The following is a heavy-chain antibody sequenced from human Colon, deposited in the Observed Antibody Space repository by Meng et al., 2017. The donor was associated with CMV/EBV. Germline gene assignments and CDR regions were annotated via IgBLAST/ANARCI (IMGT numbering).Heavy chain of an antibody. CDR2: VYQTGST. CDR3: ARRAGWFDS. Sequence: SLTCTVSGYSISSLKWWSWVRQPPGKGLEWIGEVYQTGSTTYNESLKSRIMITVDKSKNQFSLQLHSVTAADTAVYFCARRAGWFDSWGQGTLVTVSS. CDR1: GYSISSLKW. V-gene: IGHV4-4*01. J-gene: IGHJ5*01.